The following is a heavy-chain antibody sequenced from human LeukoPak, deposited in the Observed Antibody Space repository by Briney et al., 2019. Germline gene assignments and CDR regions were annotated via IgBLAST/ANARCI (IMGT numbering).Heavy chain of an antibody. V-gene: IGHV1-18*01. J-gene: IGHJ5*02. D-gene: IGHD6-13*01. CDR1: GYTFTSYG. Sequence: ASVKVSCKAPGYTFTSYGISWVRQAPGQGLEWMGWISAYNGNTNYAQKLQGRVTMATDTSTSTAYMELRSLRSDDAAVYYCARELYSSSWYWFDPWGQGTLVTVSS. CDR2: ISAYNGNT. CDR3: ARELYSSSWYWFDP.